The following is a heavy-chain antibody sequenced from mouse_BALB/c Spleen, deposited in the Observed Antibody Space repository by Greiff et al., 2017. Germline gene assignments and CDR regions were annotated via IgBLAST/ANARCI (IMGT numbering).Heavy chain of an antibody. Sequence: EVQLQQSGPELVKPGASVKMSCKASGYTFTSYVMHWVKQKPGQGLEWIGYINPYNDGTKYNEKFKGKATLTSDKSSSTAYMELSSLTSEDSAGYYCARCGLLGLFEYWGEGTTLTVSS. CDR2: INPYNDGT. V-gene: IGHV1-14*01. CDR1: GYTFTSYV. CDR3: ARCGLLGLFEY. J-gene: IGHJ2*01. D-gene: IGHD4-1*01.